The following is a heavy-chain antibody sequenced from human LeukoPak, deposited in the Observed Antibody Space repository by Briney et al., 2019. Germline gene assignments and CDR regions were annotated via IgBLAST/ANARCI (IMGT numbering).Heavy chain of an antibody. V-gene: IGHV5-51*01. Sequence: GESLKISCKGSGFTFTSYWIGWVRQMPGKGLEWMGIIYPGDSDTRYSLPFQGQVTISADKSISTAYLQWSSLKASDTAMYYCARLRLPTNHDAFDIWGQGTMVTVSS. CDR2: IYPGDSDT. CDR1: GFTFTSYW. J-gene: IGHJ3*02. CDR3: ARLRLPTNHDAFDI. D-gene: IGHD6-25*01.